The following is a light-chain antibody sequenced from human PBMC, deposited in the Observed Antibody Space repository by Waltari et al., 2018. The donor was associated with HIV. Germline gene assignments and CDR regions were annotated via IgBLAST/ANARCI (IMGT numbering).Light chain of an antibody. CDR1: SSNIGSNH. Sequence: QSVLTQPPSASGTPGQRFTIPCSGSSSNIGSNHVYWYQQLPGPAPKLLIYRNNQRPSGVPDRFSGSKSGTSSSLAISGLRSEDEADYYCAAWDDSLSGPVFGGGTKLTVL. V-gene: IGLV1-47*01. J-gene: IGLJ2*01. CDR3: AAWDDSLSGPV. CDR2: RNN.